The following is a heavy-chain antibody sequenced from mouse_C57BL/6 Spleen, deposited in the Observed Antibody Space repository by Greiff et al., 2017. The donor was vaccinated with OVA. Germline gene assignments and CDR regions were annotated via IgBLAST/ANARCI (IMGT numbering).Heavy chain of an antibody. CDR1: GYTFTDYE. CDR3: TRKAGYWFAY. Sequence: VKLQQSGAELVRPGASVTLSCKASGYTFTDYEMHWVKQTPVHGLEWIGAIDPETGGTAYNQKFKGKAILTADKSSSTAYMELRSLTSEDSAVYYCTRKAGYWFAYWGQGTLVTVSA. D-gene: IGHD2-2*01. CDR2: IDPETGGT. V-gene: IGHV1-15*01. J-gene: IGHJ3*01.